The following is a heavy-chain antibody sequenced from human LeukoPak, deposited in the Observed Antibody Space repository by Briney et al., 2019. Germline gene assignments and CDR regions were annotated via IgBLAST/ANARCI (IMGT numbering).Heavy chain of an antibody. CDR1: GFTFSSYA. V-gene: IGHV3-49*03. Sequence: GGSLRLSCAASGFTFSSYARSWFRQAPGKGLEWVGFIRSKAYGETTEYAASVKGRFTISREDSKTIAYLQMNSLKTEDTAVYYCSRGRGVCSSTSCQPYGMDVWGQGTTVTVSS. J-gene: IGHJ6*02. D-gene: IGHD2-2*01. CDR2: IRSKAYGETT. CDR3: SRGRGVCSSTSCQPYGMDV.